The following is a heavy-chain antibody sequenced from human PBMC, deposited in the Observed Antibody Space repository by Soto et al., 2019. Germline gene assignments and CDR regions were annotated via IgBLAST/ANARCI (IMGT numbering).Heavy chain of an antibody. J-gene: IGHJ4*02. V-gene: IGHV3-23*01. CDR2: IGGRGGST. D-gene: IGHD3-22*01. CDR3: AKLNYYDSSGYLDY. Sequence: GGSLRHSCASSGFTFSGNAMSWVRQAPGKGLEWVSAIGGRGGSTYYADSVKGRFTISRDNSKNTLYLQMNSLRAEDTAVYYCAKLNYYDSSGYLDYWGQGTLVTVSS. CDR1: GFTFSGNA.